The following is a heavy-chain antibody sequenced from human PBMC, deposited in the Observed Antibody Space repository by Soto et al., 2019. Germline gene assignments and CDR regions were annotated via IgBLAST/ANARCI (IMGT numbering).Heavy chain of an antibody. D-gene: IGHD2-15*01. V-gene: IGHV1-69*12. CDR2: IIPIFGTA. Sequence: QVQLVQSGAEVKKPGSSVKVSCKASGGTFSSYAISWVRQAPGQGLEWMGGIIPIFGTANYAQKFQGRVTITADESTSTAYMELSSLRSEDTAVYYCAREVAGVVAATPYYYGMDVWGQGTTVTVSS. CDR1: GGTFSSYA. J-gene: IGHJ6*02. CDR3: AREVAGVVAATPYYYGMDV.